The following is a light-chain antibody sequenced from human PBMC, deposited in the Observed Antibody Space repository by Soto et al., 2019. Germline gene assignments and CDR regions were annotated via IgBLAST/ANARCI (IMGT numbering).Light chain of an antibody. CDR3: ATWDDSLSAAG. J-gene: IGLJ1*01. CDR1: SSNIGNNY. CDR2: DNN. V-gene: IGLV1-51*01. Sequence: QSVLTQPPSVSAAPGQTVTISCSGTSSNIGNNYVSWYQHLPGTAPKLLISDNNNRPSGIPDRFSGYKSGTSATLAITGLQTGDEADYYCATWDDSLSAAGFGPGTKVTVL.